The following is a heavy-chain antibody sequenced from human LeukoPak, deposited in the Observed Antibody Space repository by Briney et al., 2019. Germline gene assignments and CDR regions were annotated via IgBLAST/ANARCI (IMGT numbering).Heavy chain of an antibody. J-gene: IGHJ4*02. CDR2: INSDGSST. V-gene: IGHV3-74*01. Sequence: GGSLRLSCAASGFTLSSYWMHWVRQAPGRGLVWVSRINSDGSSTSYADSVKGRFTISRDNAKNTLYLQMNSLRAEDTAVYYCARRPTLTGTTLFDFWGQGTLVTVSS. CDR1: GFTLSSYW. D-gene: IGHD1-7*01. CDR3: ARRPTLTGTTLFDF.